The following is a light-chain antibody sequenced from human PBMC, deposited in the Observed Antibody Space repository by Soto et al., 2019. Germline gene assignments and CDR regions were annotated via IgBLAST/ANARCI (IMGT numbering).Light chain of an antibody. CDR1: SSDVGGYNY. V-gene: IGLV2-14*01. CDR2: DVS. CDR3: GSYTSSGTLYV. J-gene: IGLJ1*01. Sequence: QSVLTQPASVSGSPGQSITISCTGTSSDVGGYNYVFWYQQHPGKAPQLIIYDVSSRPSGVSNRFSGSKSGNTASLTISGPQTEDEADYYCGSYTSSGTLYVFGTGTKLTVL.